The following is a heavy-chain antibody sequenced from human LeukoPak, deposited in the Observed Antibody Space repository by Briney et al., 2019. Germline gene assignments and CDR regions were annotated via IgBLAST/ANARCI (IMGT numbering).Heavy chain of an antibody. CDR3: ARDSGYGDYVGDWYFDL. D-gene: IGHD4-17*01. CDR2: ISNGGNSI. CDR1: GFTFSSYE. Sequence: GGSLRLSCAASGFTFSSYEMNWVRQAPGKGLEWVAYISNGGNSIYYADSVQGRFTISRDNAKNSLYLQMNSLRAEDTAIYYCARDSGYGDYVGDWYFDLWGRGILVTVSS. J-gene: IGHJ2*01. V-gene: IGHV3-48*03.